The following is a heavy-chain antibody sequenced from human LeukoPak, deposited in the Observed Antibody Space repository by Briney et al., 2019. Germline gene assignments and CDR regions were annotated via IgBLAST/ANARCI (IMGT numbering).Heavy chain of an antibody. CDR2: IYYSGST. D-gene: IGHD6-13*01. V-gene: IGHV4-59*01. Sequence: SETLSLTCTVSGGSISSYYWSWIRQPPGKGLEWIGYIYYSGSTNYNPSLKSRVTISVDTSKNQFSLKLSSVTAADTAVNYCARDPAMSAGNWFDPWGQGTLVTVSS. CDR1: GGSISSYY. CDR3: ARDPAMSAGNWFDP. J-gene: IGHJ5*02.